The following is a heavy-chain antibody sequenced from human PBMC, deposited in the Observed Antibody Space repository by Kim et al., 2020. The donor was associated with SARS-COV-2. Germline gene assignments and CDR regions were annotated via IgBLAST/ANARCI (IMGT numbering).Heavy chain of an antibody. CDR3: AKEPSMVRGRVVWFDP. CDR1: GFTFSSYA. Sequence: GGSLRLSCAASGFTFSSYAMSWVRQAPGKGLEWVSAISGSGGSTYYADSVKGRFTISRDNSKNTLYLQMNSLRAEDTAVYYCAKEPSMVRGRVVWFDPWGQGTLVTVSS. CDR2: ISGSGGST. V-gene: IGHV3-23*01. J-gene: IGHJ5*02. D-gene: IGHD3-10*01.